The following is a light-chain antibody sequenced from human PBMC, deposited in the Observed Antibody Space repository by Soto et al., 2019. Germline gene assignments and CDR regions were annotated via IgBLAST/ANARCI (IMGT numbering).Light chain of an antibody. Sequence: EIVMTQSPATLSVSPGERATLFCRASQNVNTNLAWYQQRPGQAPRLLIYGASTRATGIPARFSGSGSGTEFTLIICGLQSEDLAVYYCQQYNDWPPFTFGPGTKVDIK. CDR1: QNVNTN. J-gene: IGKJ3*01. V-gene: IGKV3-15*01. CDR2: GAS. CDR3: QQYNDWPPFT.